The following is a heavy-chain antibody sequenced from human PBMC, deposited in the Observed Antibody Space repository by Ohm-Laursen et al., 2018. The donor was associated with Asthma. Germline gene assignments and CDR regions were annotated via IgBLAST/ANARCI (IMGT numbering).Heavy chain of an antibody. D-gene: IGHD2-15*01. J-gene: IGHJ4*02. CDR2: INSVFGTS. CDR3: ARKAGSCITSNCYSLDF. Sequence: SVKVSCKSLGGTLGTSVIGWVRQAPGQGLEWLGGINSVFGTSTYAQKFHDRFTITADESTSTVYMTLSSLTYEDTAVYYCARKAGSCITSNCYSLDFWGQGTLVTVSS. V-gene: IGHV1-69*13. CDR1: GGTLGTSV.